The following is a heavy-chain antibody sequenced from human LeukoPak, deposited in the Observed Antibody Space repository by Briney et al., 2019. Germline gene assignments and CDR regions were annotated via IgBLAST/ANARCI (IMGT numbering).Heavy chain of an antibody. V-gene: IGHV4-4*07. Sequence: PSETLSLTCTVSGGSISSYYWSWIRQPAGKGLEWIGRIYTSGSTNYNPSLKSRVTTSVDTSKNQFSLKLSSVTAADTAVYYCAKGGSGYEYYYYYGMDVWGQGTTVTVSS. CDR1: GGSISSYY. CDR2: IYTSGST. CDR3: AKGGSGYEYYYYYGMDV. J-gene: IGHJ6*02. D-gene: IGHD5-12*01.